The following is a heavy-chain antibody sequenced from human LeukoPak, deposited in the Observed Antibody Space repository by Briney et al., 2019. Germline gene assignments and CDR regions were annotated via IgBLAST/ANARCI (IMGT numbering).Heavy chain of an antibody. CDR2: ISSGSNTM. Sequence: PGGSLRLSCAAFGFTFRSYSMSWVRQAPGKGLEWVSYISSGSNTMFYADSMKGRFIISRDNAKNSLFLQMNILRAEDTAVYYCARDLHFDYESSHAFDIWGQGTMVTVSS. J-gene: IGHJ3*02. D-gene: IGHD3-22*01. V-gene: IGHV3-48*01. CDR1: GFTFRSYS. CDR3: ARDLHFDYESSHAFDI.